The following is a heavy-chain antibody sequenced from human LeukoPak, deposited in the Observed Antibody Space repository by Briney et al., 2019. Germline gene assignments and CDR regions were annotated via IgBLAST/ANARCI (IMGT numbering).Heavy chain of an antibody. D-gene: IGHD6-19*01. CDR2: IYYSGST. J-gene: IGHJ4*02. CDR3: ARQALSAGYSSGWYPYYFDY. V-gene: IGHV4-39*01. CDR1: RGSISSSSHY. Sequence: SETLSLTCTVSRGSISSSSHYWGWVRQPPGKGLEWIGSIYYSGSTYYNPSLKSRVTISVDTSKNQFSLKLSSVTAADTAVYYCARQALSAGYSSGWYPYYFDYWGQGTLVTVSS.